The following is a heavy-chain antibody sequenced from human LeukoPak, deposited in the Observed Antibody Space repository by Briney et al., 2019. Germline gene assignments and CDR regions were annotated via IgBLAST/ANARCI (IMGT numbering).Heavy chain of an antibody. CDR2: ISSSSSYI. Sequence: PGGSLRLSCAASGFTFSSYSMNWVRQAPGKGLEWVSSISSSSSYIYYADSVKGRFTISRDNAKNSLYLQMNSLRAEDTAVYYCARSGYYYDSSGYHYFDYWGQGTLVTVSS. D-gene: IGHD3-22*01. V-gene: IGHV3-21*01. CDR3: ARSGYYYDSSGYHYFDY. J-gene: IGHJ4*02. CDR1: GFTFSSYS.